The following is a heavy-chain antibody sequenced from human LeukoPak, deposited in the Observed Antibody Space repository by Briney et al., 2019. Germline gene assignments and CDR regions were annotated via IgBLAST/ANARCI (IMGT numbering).Heavy chain of an antibody. Sequence: SVKVSCKASGGTFSRYAISWVRQAPGQGLEWMGGIIPIFGTANYAQKFQGRVTITADESTSTAYMELSSLRSEDTAVYYCARWDEYYDFWSGYFGRWGQGTLVTVSS. CDR2: IIPIFGTA. CDR3: ARWDEYYDFWSGYFGR. J-gene: IGHJ4*02. CDR1: GGTFSRYA. V-gene: IGHV1-69*13. D-gene: IGHD3-3*01.